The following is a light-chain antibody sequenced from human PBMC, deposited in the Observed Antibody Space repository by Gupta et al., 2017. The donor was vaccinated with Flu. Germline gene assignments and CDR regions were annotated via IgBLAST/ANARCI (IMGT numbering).Light chain of an antibody. CDR3: QQRKNWPIT. J-gene: IGKJ2*01. Sequence: PATLSWSPGERATLSCRASQSIRNFLAWYQQKPGQAPRLLISDASDRATGIPARFSGSGSGTDFTLTISSLEPEDFAVYYCQQRKNWPITFGQGTKLDIK. CDR2: DAS. V-gene: IGKV3-11*01. CDR1: QSIRNF.